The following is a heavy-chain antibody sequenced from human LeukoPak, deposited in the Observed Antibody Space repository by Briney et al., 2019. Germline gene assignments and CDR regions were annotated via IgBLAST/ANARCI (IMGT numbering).Heavy chain of an antibody. D-gene: IGHD2-15*01. J-gene: IGHJ5*02. Sequence: GGSLRLSCAASGFTFSSYWMSWVRQAPGKGLEWVANIKQDGSEKYYVDSVKGRFTISRDNAKNSLYLQMNSLRAEDTAVYYCAKAVVAATDRSRWFDPWGQGTLVTVSS. CDR1: GFTFSSYW. CDR2: IKQDGSEK. CDR3: AKAVVAATDRSRWFDP. V-gene: IGHV3-7*01.